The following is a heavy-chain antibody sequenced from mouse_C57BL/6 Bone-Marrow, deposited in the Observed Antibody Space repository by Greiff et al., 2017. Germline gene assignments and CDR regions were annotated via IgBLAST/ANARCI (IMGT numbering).Heavy chain of an antibody. CDR3: AKPHYYYGSSYDYAMDY. Sequence: VMLVESGPGLVQPSQSLSITCTVSGFSLTSYGVHWVRQSPGQGLEWLGVIWRGGSTDYNAAFMSRLSITKDNSKGKVFFKMHSLQADDTAIYYCAKPHYYYGSSYDYAMDYGGRGTSVTVSA. V-gene: IGHV2-5*01. CDR2: IWRGGST. CDR1: GFSLTSYG. J-gene: IGHJ4*01. D-gene: IGHD1-1*01.